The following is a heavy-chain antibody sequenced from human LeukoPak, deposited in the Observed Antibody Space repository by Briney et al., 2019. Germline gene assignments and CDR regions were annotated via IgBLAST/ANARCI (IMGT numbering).Heavy chain of an antibody. CDR1: GFTSSSYW. Sequence: GGSLRLSCAASGFTSSSYWMHWVRQAPGKGLVWVSRINSDGSSTSYADSVKGRFTISRDNAKNTLYLQMNSLRAEDTAVYYCARDSNYILCDYWGQGTLVTVSS. J-gene: IGHJ4*02. D-gene: IGHD4-11*01. CDR3: ARDSNYILCDY. CDR2: INSDGSST. V-gene: IGHV3-74*01.